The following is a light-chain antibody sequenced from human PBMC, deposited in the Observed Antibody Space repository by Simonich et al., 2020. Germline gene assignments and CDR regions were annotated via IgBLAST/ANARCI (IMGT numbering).Light chain of an antibody. J-gene: IGKJ3*01. CDR2: AAS. Sequence: AIRMTQSPSSLSASTGDRVTITCRASQGISSYLAWYQQKPGKAPKLLIYAASTLQSGVPSRCSGSGSGTDFTLTSSCLQSEDFATYYCQQYYSYPSTFGPGTKVDIK. CDR1: QGISSY. CDR3: QQYYSYPST. V-gene: IGKV1-8*01.